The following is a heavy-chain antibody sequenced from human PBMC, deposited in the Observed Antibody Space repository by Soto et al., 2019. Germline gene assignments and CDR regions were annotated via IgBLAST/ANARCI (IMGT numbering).Heavy chain of an antibody. Sequence: GASVKVSCKASGYTFTSYDINWVRQATGQGLELMGWMNPNSGNTGYAQKFQGRVTMTRNTSISTAYMELSSLRSEDTAVYYCALNGVDYVRYYGMDVWGQGTTVTVYS. V-gene: IGHV1-8*01. CDR1: GYTFTSYD. J-gene: IGHJ6*02. CDR2: MNPNSGNT. CDR3: ALNGVDYVRYYGMDV. D-gene: IGHD7-27*01.